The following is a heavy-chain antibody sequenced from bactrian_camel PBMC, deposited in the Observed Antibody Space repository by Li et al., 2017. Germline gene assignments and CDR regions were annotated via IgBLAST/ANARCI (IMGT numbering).Heavy chain of an antibody. CDR3: AINPDYGYCSDGAWAYTR. Sequence: VESGGGSVHAGGSLRLSCVVRGYFYDRYCMGWFRQAPGKERETGATISTSDPEGIIYYSDSVKGRFTISRDNAKNTVYLQMNNLRPEDTAMYVCAINPDYGYCSDGAWAYTRWGQGTQVTVS. D-gene: IGHD5*01. CDR2: ISTSDPEGII. J-gene: IGHJ4*01. CDR1: GYFYDRYC. V-gene: IGHV3S63*01.